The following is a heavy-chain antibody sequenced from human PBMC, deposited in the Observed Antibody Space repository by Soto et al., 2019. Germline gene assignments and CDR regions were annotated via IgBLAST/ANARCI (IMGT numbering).Heavy chain of an antibody. CDR1: GFTFDDYA. V-gene: IGHV3-9*01. Sequence: EVQLEESGGALVQPGRSLRLSCAASGFTFDDYAMYWVRQVLGKGLEWVSSISWNSGNIGYADSVKGRFTTSRDNAENSLYLQMNSLRPEVTALYYGVRSKGGYSYGTPFGCWGQGTLVTVSS. CDR2: ISWNSGNI. CDR3: VRSKGGYSYGTPFGC. J-gene: IGHJ4*02. D-gene: IGHD5-18*01.